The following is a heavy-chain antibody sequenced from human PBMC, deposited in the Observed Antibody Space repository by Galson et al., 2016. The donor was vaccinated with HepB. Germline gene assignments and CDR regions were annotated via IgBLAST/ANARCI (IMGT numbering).Heavy chain of an antibody. CDR2: ISYDGIQK. CDR3: ARESDPIAVAGTDLHY. D-gene: IGHD6-19*01. Sequence: SLRLSCAASGFTFSSFAMDWVRQAPGKGLEWVSVISYDGIQKYYAASVKGRFTISRDNAKNSLYLQMNSLRAEDTAVYYCARESDPIAVAGTDLHYWGQGTLVTVSS. J-gene: IGHJ4*02. V-gene: IGHV3-30-3*01. CDR1: GFTFSSFA.